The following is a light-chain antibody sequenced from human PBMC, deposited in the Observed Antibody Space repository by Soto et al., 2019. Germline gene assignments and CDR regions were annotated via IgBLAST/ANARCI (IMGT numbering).Light chain of an antibody. CDR2: RDD. Sequence: QSVLTQPPSASGTPGQRVTISCSGRSSNFGSEYVYWYQHLPGTAPKLLIYRDDQRPSGVPDRFSGSKSGTSASLAISGLRSEDEADYFCAAWDDTLSGWVFGGGAKLTVL. J-gene: IGLJ3*02. CDR3: AAWDDTLSGWV. CDR1: SSNFGSEY. V-gene: IGLV1-47*01.